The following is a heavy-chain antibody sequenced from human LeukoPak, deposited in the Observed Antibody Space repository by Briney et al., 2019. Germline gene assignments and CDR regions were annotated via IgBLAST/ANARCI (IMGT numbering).Heavy chain of an antibody. D-gene: IGHD3-10*01. CDR1: GGSISSYY. V-gene: IGHV4-59*08. CDR3: ARPYYYGSGSMYAFDI. Sequence: PSETLSLTCTVSGGSISSYYWSWIRQPPGKGLEWIGYIYYSGSTNYNPSLKSRVTISVDTSKNQFSLKLTSVTAADTAVYYCARPYYYGSGSMYAFDIWGQGTMVTVSS. J-gene: IGHJ3*02. CDR2: IYYSGST.